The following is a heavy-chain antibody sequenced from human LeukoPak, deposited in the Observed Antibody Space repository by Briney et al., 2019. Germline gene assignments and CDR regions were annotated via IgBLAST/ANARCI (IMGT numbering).Heavy chain of an antibody. Sequence: PGGSLRLSCAASGFTFNRFAMHWVRQAPGKGLQFVSAISANGGSTYYANSVKGRFTISRDNSKNTLYLQMGSLRPEDTAVYYCARDRRTSYSDTSGLDYWGQGTLVTVSS. V-gene: IGHV3-64*01. J-gene: IGHJ4*02. CDR3: ARDRRTSYSDTSGLDY. CDR2: ISANGGST. CDR1: GFTFNRFA. D-gene: IGHD3-22*01.